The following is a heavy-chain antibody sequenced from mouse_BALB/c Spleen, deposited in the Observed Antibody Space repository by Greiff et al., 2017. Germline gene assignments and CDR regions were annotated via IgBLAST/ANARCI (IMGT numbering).Heavy chain of an antibody. V-gene: IGHV1-4*02. CDR2: INPSSGYT. CDR1: GYTFTSYT. J-gene: IGHJ2*01. Sequence: VQLVESAAELARPGASVKMSCKASGYTFTSYTMHWVKQRPGQGLEWIGYINPSSGYTEYNQKFKDKTTLTADKSSSTAYMQLSSLTSEDSAVYYCARGGYYFDYWGQGTTLTVSS. CDR3: ARGGYYFDY.